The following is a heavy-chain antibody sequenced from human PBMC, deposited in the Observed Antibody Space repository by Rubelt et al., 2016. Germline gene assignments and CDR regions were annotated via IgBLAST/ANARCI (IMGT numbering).Heavy chain of an antibody. D-gene: IGHD5-18*01. CDR1: GGTFSSYA. V-gene: IGHV1-69*04. CDR3: ARAPDTAMGTAFFDY. CDR2: IIPILGIA. J-gene: IGHJ4*02. Sequence: QVQLVQSGAEVKKPGSSVKVSCKASGGTFSSYAISWVRQAPGQGLEWMGRIIPILGIANYAQKFQGRVTSTADKSTSTAYMELSSLRSEDTAVYYCARAPDTAMGTAFFDYWGQGTLVTVSS.